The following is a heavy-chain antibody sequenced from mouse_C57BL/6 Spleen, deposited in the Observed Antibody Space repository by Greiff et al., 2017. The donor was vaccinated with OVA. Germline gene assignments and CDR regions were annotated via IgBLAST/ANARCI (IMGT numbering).Heavy chain of an antibody. CDR3: ARGYGSSPAWFAY. V-gene: IGHV5-17*01. Sequence: EVQRVESGGGLVKPGGSLKLSCAASGFTFSDSGMHWVRQAPEKGLEWVAYISSGSSTTYYADTVKGRFTISRDNAKNTLFLQMTSMRSEDTAMYYCARGYGSSPAWFAYWGQGTLVTVSA. J-gene: IGHJ3*01. D-gene: IGHD1-1*01. CDR2: ISSGSSTT. CDR1: GFTFSDSG.